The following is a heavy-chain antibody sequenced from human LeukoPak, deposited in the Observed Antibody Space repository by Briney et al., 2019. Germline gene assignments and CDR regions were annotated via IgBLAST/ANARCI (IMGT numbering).Heavy chain of an antibody. CDR3: AKSARWIQLWLLDY. J-gene: IGHJ4*02. CDR2: ISGSGGST. Sequence: GGSLRLSCAASGFTFSSYAMSWVRQAPGKGLEWVSAISGSGGSTYYADSVKGRFTISRGNSKNTLYLQMNSLRAEDTAVYYCAKSARWIQLWLLDYWGQGTLVTVSS. CDR1: GFTFSSYA. V-gene: IGHV3-23*01. D-gene: IGHD5-18*01.